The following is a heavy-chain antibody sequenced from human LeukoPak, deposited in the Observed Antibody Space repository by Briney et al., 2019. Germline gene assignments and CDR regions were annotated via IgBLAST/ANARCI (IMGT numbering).Heavy chain of an antibody. CDR1: GYTFTSYG. D-gene: IGHD3-10*01. Sequence: ASVKVSCKASGYTFTSYGISWVRQAPGQGLEWMGWISACNGNTNYAQKLQGRVTMTTDTSTSTAYMELRSLRSDDTAVYYCARGSMVRGATHLTYWGQGTLVTVSS. CDR3: ARGSMVRGATHLTY. CDR2: ISACNGNT. V-gene: IGHV1-18*01. J-gene: IGHJ4*02.